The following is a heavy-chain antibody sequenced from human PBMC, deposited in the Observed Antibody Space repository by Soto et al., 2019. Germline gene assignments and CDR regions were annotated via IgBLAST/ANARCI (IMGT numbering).Heavy chain of an antibody. J-gene: IGHJ4*02. CDR3: SRDPRLADY. CDR1: GFTFSDHY. CDR2: ISGGGAII. Sequence: GGSLRLSCAASGFTFSDHYMTWIRQAPGKGPEWLSYISGGGAIISYADSVKGRFIISRDNAKRSLYLQMNSLTVEDTAVYYCSRDPRLADYWGQGTLVTVSS. V-gene: IGHV3-11*01. D-gene: IGHD6-25*01.